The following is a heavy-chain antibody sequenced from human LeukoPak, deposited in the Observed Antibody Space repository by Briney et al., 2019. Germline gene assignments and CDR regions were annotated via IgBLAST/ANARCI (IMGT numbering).Heavy chain of an antibody. CDR2: INSDGSEG. D-gene: IGHD6-6*01. Sequence: GGSLRPSCAASGFTFSSYAMHRVRQAPGKGLEWVASINSDGSEGYYADVVKGRFTISRDNAKNSLYLQINSLRAEDTAVYYCARSSYSSSSSVWGQGTMVTVSS. CDR3: ARSSYSSSSSV. V-gene: IGHV3-7*03. CDR1: GFTFSSYA. J-gene: IGHJ3*01.